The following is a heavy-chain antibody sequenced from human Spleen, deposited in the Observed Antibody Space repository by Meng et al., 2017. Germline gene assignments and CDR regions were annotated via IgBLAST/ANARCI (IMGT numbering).Heavy chain of an antibody. CDR1: GYIFTGYY. V-gene: IGHV1-2*06. Sequence: ASVKVSCKASGYIFTGYYIHWVRQAPGQGLEWMGRINSNSGGTNSAQKFQGRVTMTRDTSITTAYMELNRLTSDDTAVYYCARDEDISAAGKLFGDYWGHGTLVTVSS. D-gene: IGHD6-13*01. CDR3: ARDEDISAAGKLFGDY. J-gene: IGHJ4*01. CDR2: INSNSGGT.